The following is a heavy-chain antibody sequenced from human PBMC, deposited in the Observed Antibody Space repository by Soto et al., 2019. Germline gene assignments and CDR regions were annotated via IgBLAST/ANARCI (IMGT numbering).Heavy chain of an antibody. CDR3: AREGSYGDDANYYYYYMDV. CDR2: ISYDGSSE. Sequence: GGSLRLSCAASGFTFNNYGMHWVRQAPGKGLEWVAVISYDGSSEYYADSVKGRFTISRDNSKNTRYLQMNSLRAEDTAVYYCAREGSYGDDANYYYYYMDVWGKGTTVTVSS. D-gene: IGHD4-17*01. CDR1: GFTFNNYG. J-gene: IGHJ6*03. V-gene: IGHV3-30*03.